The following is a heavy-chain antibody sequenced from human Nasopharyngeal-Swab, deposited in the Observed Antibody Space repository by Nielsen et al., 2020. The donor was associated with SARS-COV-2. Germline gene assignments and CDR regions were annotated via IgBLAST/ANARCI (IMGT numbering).Heavy chain of an antibody. CDR3: ARHPLSYYDILTGYSTFDY. CDR2: IYYSGST. J-gene: IGHJ4*02. V-gene: IGHV4-39*01. Sequence: WIPQPPGKGLEWIGSIYYSGSTYYKPSLKRRVTISVDTSKNQFSLKLSSVTAADTAVYYCARHPLSYYDILTGYSTFDYWGQGTLVTVSS. D-gene: IGHD3-9*01.